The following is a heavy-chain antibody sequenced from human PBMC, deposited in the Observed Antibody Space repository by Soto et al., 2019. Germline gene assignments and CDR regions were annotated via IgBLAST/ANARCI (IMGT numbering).Heavy chain of an antibody. J-gene: IGHJ4*02. Sequence: EVQLLESGGGLVQPGGSLRLSCAASGFTFSSYAMSWVRQAPGKGLEWVSTISGSGGSTYYADPVKGRFTISRDNSKNTLYLQVNSLRAEDTAVYYCAKCSPRYSSGLKAYYFDYWGQGTLVTVSS. CDR3: AKCSPRYSSGLKAYYFDY. V-gene: IGHV3-23*01. D-gene: IGHD6-19*01. CDR2: ISGSGGST. CDR1: GFTFSSYA.